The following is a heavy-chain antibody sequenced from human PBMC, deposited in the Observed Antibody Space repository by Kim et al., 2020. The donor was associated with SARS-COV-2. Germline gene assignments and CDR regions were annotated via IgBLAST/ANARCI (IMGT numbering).Heavy chain of an antibody. V-gene: IGHV4-59*01. D-gene: IGHD3-22*01. J-gene: IGHJ4*02. CDR3: AKRDYDADGYYYFDF. Sequence: NPSLKRRVTISADTSQHQFSLRLTSVTAADTAVYYCAKRDYDADGYYYFDFWGQGSLVTVSS.